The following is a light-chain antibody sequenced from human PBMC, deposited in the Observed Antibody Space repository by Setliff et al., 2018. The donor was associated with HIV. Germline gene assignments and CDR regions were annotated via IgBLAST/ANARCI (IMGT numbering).Light chain of an antibody. CDR1: TSDIGGYNY. V-gene: IGLV2-14*01. Sequence: QSALTQPASVSGSPGQSIAISCTGTTSDIGGYNYVSWYQHHPGKAPKLMIYEVSNRPSGVSNRFSGSKSGNTASLTISGLQAEDETDYYCSSYTSTLYVFGSGTKVTVL. CDR3: SSYTSTLYV. CDR2: EVS. J-gene: IGLJ1*01.